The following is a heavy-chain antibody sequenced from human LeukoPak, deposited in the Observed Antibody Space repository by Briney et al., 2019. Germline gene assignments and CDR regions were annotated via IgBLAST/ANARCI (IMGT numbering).Heavy chain of an antibody. CDR2: ISYDGSNK. CDR1: GFTFSSYA. CDR3: AGYCGGDCLYDY. V-gene: IGHV3-30-3*01. Sequence: GGSLRLSCAASGFTFSSYAMHWVRQAPGKGLEWVAVISYDGSNKYYADSVKGRFTISRDNSKNTLYLQMNSLRAEDTAVYYCAGYCGGDCLYDYWGQGTLVTVSS. J-gene: IGHJ4*02. D-gene: IGHD2-21*02.